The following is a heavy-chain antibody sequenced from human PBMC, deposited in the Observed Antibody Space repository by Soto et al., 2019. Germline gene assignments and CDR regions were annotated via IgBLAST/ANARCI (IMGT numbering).Heavy chain of an antibody. CDR1: GGSISSYY. Sequence: WETLSLTCTVSGGSISSYYWSWIRQPPGKGLEWIGYIYYSGSTNYNPSLKSRVTISVDTSKNQFSLKLSSVTAADTAAYYCAKDLAEYSSSSSYYYRMDVWGQGTTVTVSS. J-gene: IGHJ6*02. CDR2: IYYSGST. D-gene: IGHD6-6*01. V-gene: IGHV4-59*01. CDR3: AKDLAEYSSSSSYYYRMDV.